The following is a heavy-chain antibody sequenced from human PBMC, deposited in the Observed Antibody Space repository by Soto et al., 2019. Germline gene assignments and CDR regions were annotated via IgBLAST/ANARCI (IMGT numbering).Heavy chain of an antibody. CDR3: ASSPEAAAGRGGEGWFDP. CDR1: GDSVSSNSAA. CDR2: TYYRSKWYN. D-gene: IGHD6-13*01. J-gene: IGHJ5*02. Sequence: SQTLSLTCAISGDSVSSNSAAWNWIRQSPSRGLEWLGRTYYRSKWYNDYAVSVKSRITINPDTSKNQFSLQLNSVTPEDTAVYYCASSPEAAAGRGGEGWFDPWGQGTLVTVSS. V-gene: IGHV6-1*01.